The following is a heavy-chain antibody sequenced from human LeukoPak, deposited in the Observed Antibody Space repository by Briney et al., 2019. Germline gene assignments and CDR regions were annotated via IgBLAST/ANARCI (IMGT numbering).Heavy chain of an antibody. D-gene: IGHD2-8*01. CDR3: AREYCTNGVCLRGFDP. CDR1: GGSFSGYY. Sequence: SETLSLTCAVYGGSFSGYYWSWIRQPPGKGLEWIGEINHSGSTNYNPSLKSRVTISVDTSKNQFSLKLSSVTAADTAVYYCAREYCTNGVCLRGFDPWGQGTLVTVSS. J-gene: IGHJ5*02. CDR2: INHSGST. V-gene: IGHV4-34*01.